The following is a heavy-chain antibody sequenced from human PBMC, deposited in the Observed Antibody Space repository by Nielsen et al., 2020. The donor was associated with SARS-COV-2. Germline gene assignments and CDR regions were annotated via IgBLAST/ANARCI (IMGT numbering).Heavy chain of an antibody. CDR2: ISGSGGRT. V-gene: IGHV3-23*01. CDR3: AKMSPPGIAVGTAEYFQH. CDR1: GFIFSSYA. Sequence: GGSLRLSCTASGFIFSSYAMGWVRQAPGKGLEWVSAISGSGGRTYYADSVKGRFTISRDKSKNTLYVLMNSLRAEDTAVYYCAKMSPPGIAVGTAEYFQHWGQGTLVTVSS. J-gene: IGHJ1*01. D-gene: IGHD6-19*01.